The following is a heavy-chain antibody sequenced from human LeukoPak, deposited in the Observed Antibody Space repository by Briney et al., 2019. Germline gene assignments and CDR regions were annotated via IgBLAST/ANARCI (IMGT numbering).Heavy chain of an antibody. CDR3: ARDPKVRGQYYYMDV. D-gene: IGHD3-10*01. V-gene: IGHV1-18*01. Sequence: ASVKVSCKASGATFTRYGISWVRQPPGQGLEWMGWISAYNGNTNYAQKLQGRVTMTTDTSTSTAYMEQRSLRSDDTAAYSRARDPKVRGQYYYMDVWGKRTTVTVSS. CDR1: GATFTRYG. J-gene: IGHJ6*03. CDR2: ISAYNGNT.